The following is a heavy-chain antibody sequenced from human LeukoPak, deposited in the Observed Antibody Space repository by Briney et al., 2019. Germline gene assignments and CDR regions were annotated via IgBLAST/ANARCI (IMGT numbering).Heavy chain of an antibody. Sequence: SETLSLTCAVSGYSVNNGYYWVWIRQPPGKGLEWIGSLYHSDSVYYNTALQSRVSMSVDTSKNQFSLKLSFVTAADTAVYYCARQHNSYFYYYVDVWGSGTTVTVSS. CDR1: GYSVNNGYY. CDR2: LYHSDSV. CDR3: ARQHNSYFYYYVDV. V-gene: IGHV4-38-2*01. J-gene: IGHJ6*03.